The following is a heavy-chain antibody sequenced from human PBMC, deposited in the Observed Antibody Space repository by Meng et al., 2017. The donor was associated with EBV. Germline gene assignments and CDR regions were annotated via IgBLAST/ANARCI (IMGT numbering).Heavy chain of an antibody. D-gene: IGHD2-21*02. CDR1: GFNFSDYY. J-gene: IGHJ4*02. V-gene: IGHV3-11*01. CDR2: ISSSGSTI. Sequence: QVRVVESGGGLVKPGGSLRLSFAASGFNFSDYYMSWIHQAPGKGLEWVSYISSSGSTIYYADSVKGRFTISRDNAKNSLYLQMNSLRAEDTAVYYCARRVVTGGFFDYWGQGTLVTVSS. CDR3: ARRVVTGGFFDY.